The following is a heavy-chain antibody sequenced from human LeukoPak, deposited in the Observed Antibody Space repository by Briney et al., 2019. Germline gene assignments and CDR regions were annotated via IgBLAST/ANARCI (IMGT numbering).Heavy chain of an antibody. CDR2: MNHKSGYT. J-gene: IGHJ4*02. D-gene: IGHD4-17*01. Sequence: ASVKVSCKASGYTFTSYDINWVRPAPGQGLEWMGWMNHKSGYTGHAQKFQGRVTMTRTTSISTAYMELSSLRSEDTAVYYCARTDGDLDYWGQGTLVTVSS. CDR1: GYTFTSYD. CDR3: ARTDGDLDY. V-gene: IGHV1-8*01.